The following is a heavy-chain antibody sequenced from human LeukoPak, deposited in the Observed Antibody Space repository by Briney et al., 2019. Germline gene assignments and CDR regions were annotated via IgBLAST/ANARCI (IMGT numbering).Heavy chain of an antibody. D-gene: IGHD3-10*01. J-gene: IGHJ4*02. Sequence: GRSLRLSCAASGFTFSSYAMGWVRQAPGKWLEWVAVISYDGSNKYYADSVKGRFTISRVNSKNTLYLQMNSLRAEDTAVDYCARGGYGSGSDLDYWGQGTLVTVSS. CDR1: GFTFSSYA. CDR3: ARGGYGSGSDLDY. CDR2: ISYDGSNK. V-gene: IGHV3-30-3*01.